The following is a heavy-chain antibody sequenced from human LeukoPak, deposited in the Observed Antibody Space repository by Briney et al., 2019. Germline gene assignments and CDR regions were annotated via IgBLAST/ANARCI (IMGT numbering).Heavy chain of an antibody. D-gene: IGHD2-8*02. CDR1: GFTFSTYA. CDR3: AKDISCTGGGVCPKVYDY. CDR2: IRYDGSNK. J-gene: IGHJ4*02. Sequence: GGSLRLSCAASGFTFSTYALHWVRQAPGKGLEGVALIRYDGSNKYFADSVKGRFTISRDNSKNTLYLQMNSLRAEDTAVYYCAKDISCTGGGVCPKVYDYWGQGTLVTVSS. V-gene: IGHV3-30*02.